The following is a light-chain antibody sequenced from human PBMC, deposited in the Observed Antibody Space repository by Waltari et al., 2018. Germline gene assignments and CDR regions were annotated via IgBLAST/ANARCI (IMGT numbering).Light chain of an antibody. CDR3: QSYDTSLSVV. CDR1: GSNLGPGMH. V-gene: IGLV1-40*01. J-gene: IGLJ3*02. Sequence: SVLTQEPAMSGAPGQRVHTSWTGSGSNLGPGMHVPWYQQLPRAAPKLLIYGSTSRPLGVPDRFFGSTSGTSASLVIIGLQPEDEAVYYCQSYDTSLSVVFGGGTKLTVL. CDR2: GST.